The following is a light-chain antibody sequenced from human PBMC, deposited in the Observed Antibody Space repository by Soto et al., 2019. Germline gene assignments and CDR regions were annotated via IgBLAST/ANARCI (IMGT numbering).Light chain of an antibody. CDR2: DNS. CDR1: SYNIGTNY. Sequence: QSVLTQPPSVSAAPGQKGTISCAGSSYNIGTNYVSWYQQLPVRAPKLVIFDNSKRPSGIPDRFSGSKSGSSATLGVTGLQTGDEDDYYCGTWDSDLRAEVFGGGTKLTVL. V-gene: IGLV1-51*01. J-gene: IGLJ3*02. CDR3: GTWDSDLRAEV.